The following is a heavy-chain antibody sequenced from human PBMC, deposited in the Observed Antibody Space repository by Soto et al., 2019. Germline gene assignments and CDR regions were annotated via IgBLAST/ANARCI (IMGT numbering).Heavy chain of an antibody. V-gene: IGHV4-39*01. J-gene: IGHJ1*01. CDR1: GVSISGTSYY. CDR2: IYYSGET. D-gene: IGHD3-16*02. CDR3: ARHGSF. Sequence: QLQLQESGPGLVKPSETLSLTCTVSGVSISGTSYYWGWIRQTPAKGLEWIGTIYYSGETFYNPSLQSRVTISIETSKNHFSLNLTSVTAADPAIYYCARHGSFWGQGALVTVSS.